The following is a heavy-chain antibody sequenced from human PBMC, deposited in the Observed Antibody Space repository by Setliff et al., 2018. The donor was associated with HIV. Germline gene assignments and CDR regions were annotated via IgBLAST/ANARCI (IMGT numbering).Heavy chain of an antibody. CDR3: ARGRVEAGRPPGETGLSYYYHGMDV. D-gene: IGHD6-6*01. Sequence: PSETLSLTCTVSGGSISSGAYYWSWIRQPAGKGLEWIGRFYTSGGTKYNPSLKSRITISVDTSKKQFSLKLTSVTAADTAVYYCARGRVEAGRPPGETGLSYYYHGMDVWAKGPRSPSP. V-gene: IGHV4-61*02. CDR1: GGSISSGAYY. J-gene: IGHJ6*02. CDR2: FYTSGGT.